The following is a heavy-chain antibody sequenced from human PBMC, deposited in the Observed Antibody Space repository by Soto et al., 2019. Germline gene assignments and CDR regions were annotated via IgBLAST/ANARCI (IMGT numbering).Heavy chain of an antibody. D-gene: IGHD3-16*01. J-gene: IGHJ6*02. CDR1: GGTFDNFI. Sequence: QVQLVQAGAEVKEPGSSVRVSCKASGGTFDNFIMNWVRQTPGQGLEWMGGIVPMLGTPTYAEKFKGRVTISATGSTSTMYMEVTRLRSEDTAIYYCARNGTYTSSLRPYSGMDVWGQGTTVTVSS. CDR2: IVPMLGTP. V-gene: IGHV1-69*01. CDR3: ARNGTYTSSLRPYSGMDV.